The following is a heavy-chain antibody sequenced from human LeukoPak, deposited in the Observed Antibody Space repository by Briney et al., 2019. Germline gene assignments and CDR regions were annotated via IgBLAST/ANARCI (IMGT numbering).Heavy chain of an antibody. J-gene: IGHJ4*02. Sequence: GGSLRLSCAASGFTFSSYAMSWVRQAPGKGLEWVSSITTSGDNTYNADSVKGRFTISRDNSKNTLCLQMNSLRAEDTAVYYCAKRGAYDNRYFDYWGQGTLVTVSS. V-gene: IGHV3-23*01. CDR3: AKRGAYDNRYFDY. CDR2: ITTSGDNT. CDR1: GFTFSSYA. D-gene: IGHD3-22*01.